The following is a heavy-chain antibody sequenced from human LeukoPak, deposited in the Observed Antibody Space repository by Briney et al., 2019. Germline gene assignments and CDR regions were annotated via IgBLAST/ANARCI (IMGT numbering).Heavy chain of an antibody. J-gene: IGHJ4*02. CDR2: INTDGHST. Sequence: PGGSLRLSCAASGFTFSNYWMHWVRQAPGKGLVWVSRINTDGHSTTYADSVKGRFTISRDNAKNTLYLQMNSLGAEDTAVYYCARQGGSYNFDFWGQGTLLTVSS. CDR3: ARQGGSYNFDF. V-gene: IGHV3-74*01. CDR1: GFTFSNYW. D-gene: IGHD5-24*01.